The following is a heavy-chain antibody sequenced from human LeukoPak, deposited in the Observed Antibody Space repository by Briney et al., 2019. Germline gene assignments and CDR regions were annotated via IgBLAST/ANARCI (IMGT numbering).Heavy chain of an antibody. D-gene: IGHD2-2*02. Sequence: KPSETLSLTCTVSGGSISSYYWSWIRQPAGKGLEWIGRIYTSGSTNYNPSLKGRVTMSVDTSKNQFSLKLGSVTAADTAVYYCARDLDTRTRYCSSTSCYTAFDIWGQGTMVTVSS. CDR3: ARDLDTRTRYCSSTSCYTAFDI. CDR1: GGSISSYY. CDR2: IYTSGST. J-gene: IGHJ3*02. V-gene: IGHV4-4*07.